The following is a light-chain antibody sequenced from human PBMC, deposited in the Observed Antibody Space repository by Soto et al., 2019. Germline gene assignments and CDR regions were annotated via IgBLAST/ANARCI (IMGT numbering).Light chain of an antibody. CDR2: KSS. CDR3: QQLNGYLELT. Sequence: SQRTRYHATPVSSVASIMRITCLTSQSISGWLAWYQQQPGKAPTLLINKSSSLESGVPPSFSGSRSGTEFTLTISSLKPQDFATYYCQQLNGYLELTFGGGTQVDIK. J-gene: IGKJ4*01. CDR1: QSISGW. V-gene: IGKV1-5*03.